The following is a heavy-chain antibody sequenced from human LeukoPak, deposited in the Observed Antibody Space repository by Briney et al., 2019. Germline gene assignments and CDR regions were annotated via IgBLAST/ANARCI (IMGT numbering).Heavy chain of an antibody. CDR1: GGSFSGYY. CDR3: ASSDSGYYDDAFDI. Sequence: PSETLSLTCAVYGGSFSGYYWSWIRQPPGKGLEWIGEINHSGSTNYNPSLKSRVSISVDTSKNQFSLKLSSVTAADTAVYYCASSDSGYYDDAFDIWGQGTMVTVSS. CDR2: INHSGST. J-gene: IGHJ3*02. D-gene: IGHD3-22*01. V-gene: IGHV4-34*01.